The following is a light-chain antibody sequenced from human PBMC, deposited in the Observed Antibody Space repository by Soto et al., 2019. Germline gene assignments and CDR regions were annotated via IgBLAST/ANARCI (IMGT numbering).Light chain of an antibody. CDR3: CPHTSINAVL. V-gene: IGLV2-14*01. Sequence: QSALTQPASMSGSPGQSITISCTRTSSDIGYNDFVSWYRHHPGQAPRLVIYEVNKRPSGISNRFSGSKSGNTASLTISGLQADDEAEYYCCPHTSINAVLFGRGTKLTVL. CDR2: EVN. CDR1: SSDIGYNDF. J-gene: IGLJ2*01.